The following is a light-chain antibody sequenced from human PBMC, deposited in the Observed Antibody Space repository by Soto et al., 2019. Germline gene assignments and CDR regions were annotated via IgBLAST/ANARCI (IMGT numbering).Light chain of an antibody. Sequence: EIVMPQSPATLSVSPGARATLSCRASQTVIRNLAWYQQKHGQTPRLLIFGASTRATGIPARFSGSGSGTEFTLTISSLQPEDFALYFCHQRNKVGQGTRLEIK. CDR3: HQRNK. CDR2: GAS. J-gene: IGKJ5*01. CDR1: QTVIRN. V-gene: IGKV3-15*01.